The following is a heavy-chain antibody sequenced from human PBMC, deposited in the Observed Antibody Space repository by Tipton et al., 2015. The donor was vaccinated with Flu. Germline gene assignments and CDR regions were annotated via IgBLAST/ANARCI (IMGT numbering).Heavy chain of an antibody. V-gene: IGHV3-11*01. Sequence: QLVQSGGGLVKPGGYLRLSCAASGFTFSDDYMSWIRQAPGKGLEWISHISSSGSTINYADSVKGRFTISRDNAKNSLYLQMNSLRAEDTAVYYCARDHPSSITVLGEITDYFGMDVWGQGTTVTVSS. CDR3: ARDHPSSITVLGEITDYFGMDV. CDR1: GFTFSDDY. D-gene: IGHD3-3*01. J-gene: IGHJ6*02. CDR2: ISSSGSTI.